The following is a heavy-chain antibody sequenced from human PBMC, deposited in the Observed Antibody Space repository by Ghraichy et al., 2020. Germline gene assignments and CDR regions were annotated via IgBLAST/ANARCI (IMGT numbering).Heavy chain of an antibody. CDR3: ARQKGGYSYGPHIDY. CDR2: IYYSGST. Sequence: ETLSLTCTVSGGSISSYYWSWIRQPPGKGLEWIGYIYYSGSTNYNPSLKSRVTISVDTSKNQFSLKLSSVTAADTAVYYCARQKGGYSYGPHIDYWGQGTLVTVSS. J-gene: IGHJ4*02. CDR1: GGSISSYY. D-gene: IGHD5-18*01. V-gene: IGHV4-59*08.